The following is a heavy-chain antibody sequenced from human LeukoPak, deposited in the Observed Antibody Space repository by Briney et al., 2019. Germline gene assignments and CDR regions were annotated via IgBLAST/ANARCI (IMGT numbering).Heavy chain of an antibody. CDR1: GFTFSGYW. D-gene: IGHD5-18*01. Sequence: GGSLRLSCAASGFTFSGYWMSWVRQAPGKGLEWVSAITASGGNTYYADSVKGRFTISRDNSKNTLYLQVNSLRAEDTAVYYCAKGNGYSYGRYYFDYWGQGTLVTVSS. CDR2: ITASGGNT. J-gene: IGHJ4*02. V-gene: IGHV3-23*01. CDR3: AKGNGYSYGRYYFDY.